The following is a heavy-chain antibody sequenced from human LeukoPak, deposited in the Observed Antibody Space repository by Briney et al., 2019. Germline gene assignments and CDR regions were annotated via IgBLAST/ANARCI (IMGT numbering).Heavy chain of an antibody. CDR1: GGTFSSYA. D-gene: IGHD6-13*01. J-gene: IGHJ4*02. V-gene: IGHV1-69*13. CDR3: ATARSGWYGY. CDR2: IIPIFGTE. Sequence: SVKVSCKASGGTFSSYAISWVRQAPGQGLEWMGGIIPIFGTEYYAQKFQGRVTITADESTSTPYMELSSLRSEDTAVYYCATARSGWYGYWGQGTLVTVSS.